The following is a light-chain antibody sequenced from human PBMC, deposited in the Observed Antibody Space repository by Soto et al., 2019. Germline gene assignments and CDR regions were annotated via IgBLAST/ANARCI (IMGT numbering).Light chain of an antibody. CDR2: DAS. Sequence: ETVMTQSPATLSVSPGERATLSCRASQSVSSNLAWYQQKPGQAPRLLIYDASNRATGIPARFSGSGSGTDFTLTISSLEPEDFAVYYCQQRSNWPLTFGQGTKVDIK. CDR1: QSVSSN. J-gene: IGKJ1*01. V-gene: IGKV3-11*01. CDR3: QQRSNWPLT.